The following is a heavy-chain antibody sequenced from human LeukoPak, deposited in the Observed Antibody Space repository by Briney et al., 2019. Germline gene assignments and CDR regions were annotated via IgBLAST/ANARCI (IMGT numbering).Heavy chain of an antibody. CDR1: GFTFSSYG. CDR2: ISYDGSNK. CDR3: ARDQGFSYYYYYMDV. J-gene: IGHJ6*03. V-gene: IGHV3-30*03. D-gene: IGHD3-3*01. Sequence: GGSLRLSCAASGFTFSSYGMHWVRQAPGKGLEWVAVISYDGSNKYYADSVKGRFTISRDNSKNSLYLQMNSLRAEDTAVYYCARDQGFSYYYYYMDVWGKGTTVTVSS.